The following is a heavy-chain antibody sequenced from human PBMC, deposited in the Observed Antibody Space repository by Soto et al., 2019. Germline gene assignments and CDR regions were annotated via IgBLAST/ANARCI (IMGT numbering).Heavy chain of an antibody. Sequence: ASVKVSCKASGGTFSSYTISWVRQAPGQGLEWMGRIIPILGIANYAQKFQGRVTITADKSTSTAYMELSSLRSEDTAVYYCAREGRAAGNEKVFDYRGQGTLVTGSS. D-gene: IGHD6-13*01. V-gene: IGHV1-69*04. J-gene: IGHJ4*02. CDR2: IIPILGIA. CDR3: AREGRAAGNEKVFDY. CDR1: GGTFSSYT.